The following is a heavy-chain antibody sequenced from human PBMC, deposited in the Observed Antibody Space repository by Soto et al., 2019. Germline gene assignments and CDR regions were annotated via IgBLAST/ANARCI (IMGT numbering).Heavy chain of an antibody. D-gene: IGHD6-13*01. J-gene: IGHJ2*01. Sequence: QVQLVQSGAEVKKPGASVKVSCKASGYTFTGYYMHWVRQAPGQGLEWMGWINPNSGGTNYAQKFQGWVTMTRDTSISTAYMELSRRRSDDTAVYYCAREYSSSWYVPGYWYFDLWGRGTLVTVSS. CDR2: INPNSGGT. CDR1: GYTFTGYY. V-gene: IGHV1-2*04. CDR3: AREYSSSWYVPGYWYFDL.